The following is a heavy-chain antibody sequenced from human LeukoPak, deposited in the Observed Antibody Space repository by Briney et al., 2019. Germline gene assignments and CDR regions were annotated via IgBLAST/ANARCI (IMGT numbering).Heavy chain of an antibody. CDR1: GFTFSSYA. CDR2: ISGSGGST. CDR3: AQASGSYYRSFDY. D-gene: IGHD1-26*01. J-gene: IGHJ4*02. Sequence: PGGSLRLSCAASGFTFSSYAMSWVRQAPGKGLEWVSAISGSGGSTYYADSVKGRFTISRDNSKNTLYLQMNSLRAEDTAVYYCAQASGSYYRSFDYWGQGTLVTVSS. V-gene: IGHV3-23*01.